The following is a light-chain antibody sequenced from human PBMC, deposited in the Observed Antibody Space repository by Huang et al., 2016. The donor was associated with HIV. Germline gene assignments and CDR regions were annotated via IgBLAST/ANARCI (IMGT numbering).Light chain of an antibody. CDR2: DAS. J-gene: IGKJ4*01. CDR1: QSVSSY. CDR3: QQRSNWA. Sequence: EIVLTQSPATLSLSPGERATLSCRASQSVSSYLAWYQQKPGQAPRLLIYDASNRATGIPARCSGSGYGTDFTRSISSLEPEDFAVYYCQQRSNWAFGGGTKVEI. V-gene: IGKV3-11*01.